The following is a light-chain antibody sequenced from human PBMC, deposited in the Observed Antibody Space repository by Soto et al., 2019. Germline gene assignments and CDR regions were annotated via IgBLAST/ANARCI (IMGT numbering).Light chain of an antibody. J-gene: IGKJ4*01. Sequence: EIVMTQSPVTLSVSPGGRATLSCRASQSISDTLAWYQQKPGQAPRLLIHGASTRAPGFPARFSGSGSGTDFTLTISRLEPEDFAVYYCQQYGSSPTFGGGTKVDIK. V-gene: IGKV3-20*01. CDR3: QQYGSSPT. CDR1: QSISDT. CDR2: GAS.